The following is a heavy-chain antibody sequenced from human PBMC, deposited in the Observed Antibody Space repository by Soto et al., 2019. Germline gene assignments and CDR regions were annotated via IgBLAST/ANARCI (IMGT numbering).Heavy chain of an antibody. CDR3: ARGRAFDGRGRWFDR. CDR1: GYTFTSNN. V-gene: IGHV1-46*01. J-gene: IGHJ5*02. CDR2: INPNSGGT. Sequence: QVQLVQSGAEVTKPGASVKVSCKASGYTFTSNNIHWVRRAPGQGLEWMGRINPNSGGTIYAQKFQGRVSMSRDMSTSTVDMDLSSLRSDDTAVYDCARGRAFDGRGRWFDRWGQGSLVTVSS. D-gene: IGHD3-3*02.